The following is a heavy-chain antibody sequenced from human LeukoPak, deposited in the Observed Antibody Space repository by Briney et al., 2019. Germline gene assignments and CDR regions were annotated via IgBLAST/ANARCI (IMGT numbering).Heavy chain of an antibody. CDR3: AKAGSGWYYSFDS. Sequence: GGSLRLSCAASGFTFSSYAMSWVRQAPGKGLEWVSGISGSGGSTYYADSVKGRFTISRDSSKKTLYLQMSSLRAEDAAVYYCAKAGSGWYYSFDSWGQGTLVTVSS. J-gene: IGHJ4*02. CDR2: ISGSGGST. D-gene: IGHD6-19*01. V-gene: IGHV3-23*01. CDR1: GFTFSSYA.